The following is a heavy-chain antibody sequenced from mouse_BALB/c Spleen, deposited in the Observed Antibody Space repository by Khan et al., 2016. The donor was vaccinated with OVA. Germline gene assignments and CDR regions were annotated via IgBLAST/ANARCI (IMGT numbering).Heavy chain of an antibody. D-gene: IGHD2-14*01. CDR1: GYTFTTYT. V-gene: IGHV1-4*01. J-gene: IGHJ3*01. CDR3: TSEGAYYRSDGWFAY. Sequence: QVQLQQSGAELARPGASVKMSCKASGYTFTTYTIHWVKQRPGQGLEWIGYIIPSTDYTNYNQKFKDKATLTADKSSTTAYMQLRSLTSEDSAVYYCTSEGAYYRSDGWFAYWGQGTLVTVSA. CDR2: IIPSTDYT.